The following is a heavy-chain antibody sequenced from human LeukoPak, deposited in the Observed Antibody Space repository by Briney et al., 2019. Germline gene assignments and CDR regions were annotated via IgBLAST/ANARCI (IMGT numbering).Heavy chain of an antibody. Sequence: PGGSLRLSCVVSGYSFSTNMMTWVRQAPGEGLEWVATILPGGRESYRVDSVKGRFTISRDNAKNSLYLQMNILRAEDTAVYYCMSAHGYWGQGTLVTVTS. CDR2: ILPGGRES. J-gene: IGHJ4*02. V-gene: IGHV3-7*01. CDR3: MSAHGY. CDR1: GYSFSTNM.